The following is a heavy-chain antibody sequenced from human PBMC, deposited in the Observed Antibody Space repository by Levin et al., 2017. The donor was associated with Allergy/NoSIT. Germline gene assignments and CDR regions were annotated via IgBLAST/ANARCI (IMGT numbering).Heavy chain of an antibody. CDR2: ISSSSSTI. D-gene: IGHD6-19*01. Sequence: HSGGSLRLSCAASGFSFNTYSMNWVRQAPGKGLEWVSYISSSSSTIYYVDSVKGRFTISRDNAKNSLSLQMNSLRDDDTAIYYCARAPSTGWYDDAFDLWGQGTVVTVSS. V-gene: IGHV3-48*02. CDR3: ARAPSTGWYDDAFDL. J-gene: IGHJ3*01. CDR1: GFSFNTYS.